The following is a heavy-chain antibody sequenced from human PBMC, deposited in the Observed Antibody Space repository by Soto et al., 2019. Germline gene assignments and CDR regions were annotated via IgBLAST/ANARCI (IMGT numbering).Heavy chain of an antibody. V-gene: IGHV4-34*01. Sequence: QVQLQQWGAGLLKPSETLSLTCAVYGGSFSGYYWSWIRQPPGKGLEWIGEINHSGSTNYNPSLKSRVTISVDTSKNQYSLKLSSVTAADTAVYYCASTYYDSSGYSGYWGQGTLVTVSS. CDR3: ASTYYDSSGYSGY. CDR2: INHSGST. D-gene: IGHD3-22*01. CDR1: GGSFSGYY. J-gene: IGHJ4*02.